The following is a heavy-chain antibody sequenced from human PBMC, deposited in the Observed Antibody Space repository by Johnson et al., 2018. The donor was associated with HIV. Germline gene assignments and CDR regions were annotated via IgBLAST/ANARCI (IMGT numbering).Heavy chain of an antibody. CDR3: AKDLRSGYYYAGAFDI. J-gene: IGHJ3*02. Sequence: EVQLVESGGGLVQHGGSLRLSCAASGFTFSSYAMSWVRQAPGKGLEWVSAISGSGGSTYYADSVKGRFTISRDNSKNTLYLQMNSLRAEDTAVYYCAKDLRSGYYYAGAFDIWGQGTMVTVSS. V-gene: IGHV3-23*04. CDR1: GFTFSSYA. CDR2: ISGSGGST. D-gene: IGHD3-22*01.